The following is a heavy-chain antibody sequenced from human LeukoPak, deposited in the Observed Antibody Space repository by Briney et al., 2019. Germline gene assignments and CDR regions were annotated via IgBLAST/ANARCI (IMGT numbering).Heavy chain of an antibody. Sequence: GSVKVSCKASGYTFTSYGISWVRQAPGQGLEWMGWISAYNGNTNYAQKLQGRVTMTTDTSTSTAYMELRSLRSDGTAVYYCARAGVTMVRGVIDYWGQGTLVTVSS. J-gene: IGHJ4*02. CDR2: ISAYNGNT. D-gene: IGHD3-10*01. V-gene: IGHV1-18*01. CDR1: GYTFTSYG. CDR3: ARAGVTMVRGVIDY.